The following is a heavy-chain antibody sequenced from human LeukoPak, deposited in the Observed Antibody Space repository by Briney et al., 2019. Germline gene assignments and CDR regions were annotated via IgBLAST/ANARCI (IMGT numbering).Heavy chain of an antibody. V-gene: IGHV5-51*01. CDR2: IYPGESDT. CDR1: GYSFTSYW. CDR3: ARLRGYSSSWYGKNYYMDV. Sequence: GESLNISCKGSGYSFTSYWIGWVRHMRRKGLEWMGIIYPGESDTRYSPSFQGQVTISAAKSISTAYLQWSSVKASDTAMYYCARLRGYSSSWYGKNYYMDVWGKGTTVTVSS. J-gene: IGHJ6*03. D-gene: IGHD6-13*01.